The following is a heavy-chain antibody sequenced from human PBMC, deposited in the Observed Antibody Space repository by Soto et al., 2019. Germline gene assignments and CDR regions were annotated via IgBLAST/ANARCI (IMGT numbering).Heavy chain of an antibody. J-gene: IGHJ5*02. D-gene: IGHD3-9*01. Sequence: QLQLVQSAAEVKKPGASVRVSCKAYGYPFIKYGISWIRQAPEQGREWMGWIKVDSGYTNYAQKFQGRVTMTEDTSSHTAFMKLRSLRLDDTAVYFCATSYDTGFDPWGQGTLVSVSS. CDR3: ATSYDTGFDP. V-gene: IGHV1-18*04. CDR2: IKVDSGYT. CDR1: GYPFIKYG.